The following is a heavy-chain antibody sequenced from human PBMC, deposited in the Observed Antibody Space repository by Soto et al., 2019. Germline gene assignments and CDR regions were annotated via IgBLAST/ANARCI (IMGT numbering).Heavy chain of an antibody. V-gene: IGHV3-30*18. CDR1: GFSFSTYS. D-gene: IGHD3-9*01. CDR3: AKDRLVVIPTGHQGYLDS. Sequence: GGSLRLSCAASGFSFSTYSMHWVRQAPGKWLEWVAVISFDGSKKDYADSVKGRFTISRDNSRKILSLQMNTVRSEDTAVYYCAKDRLVVIPTGHQGYLDSWGQGXLVTVHS. CDR2: ISFDGSKK. J-gene: IGHJ4*02.